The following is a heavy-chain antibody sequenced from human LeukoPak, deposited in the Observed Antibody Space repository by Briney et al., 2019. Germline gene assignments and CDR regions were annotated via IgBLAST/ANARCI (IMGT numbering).Heavy chain of an antibody. J-gene: IGHJ5*02. D-gene: IGHD6-13*01. CDR2: IYHSGNT. CDR3: AGYSNSWLGWFDP. V-gene: IGHV4-38-2*02. CDR1: GDSITSDHY. Sequence: SETLSLTCTVSGDSITSDHYWTWIRQPPGKGLEWISYIYHSGNTYYNPSLRSRVTMSVATSKNQFSLELSSVTAADTAVYYCAGYSNSWLGWFDPWGQGTLVTVSS.